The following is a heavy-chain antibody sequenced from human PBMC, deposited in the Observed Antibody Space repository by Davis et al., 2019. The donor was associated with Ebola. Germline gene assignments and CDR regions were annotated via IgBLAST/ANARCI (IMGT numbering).Heavy chain of an antibody. CDR3: ARDSSRAWGQWLDYYYYYGMDV. CDR1: GFTFSSYW. V-gene: IGHV3-7*01. D-gene: IGHD6-19*01. Sequence: PGGSLRLSCAASGFTFSSYWMSWVRQAPGKGLEWVANIKQDGSEKYYVDSVKGRFTISRDNSKNTLYLQMNSLRAEDTAVYYCARDSSRAWGQWLDYYYYYGMDVWGQGTTVTVSS. J-gene: IGHJ6*02. CDR2: IKQDGSEK.